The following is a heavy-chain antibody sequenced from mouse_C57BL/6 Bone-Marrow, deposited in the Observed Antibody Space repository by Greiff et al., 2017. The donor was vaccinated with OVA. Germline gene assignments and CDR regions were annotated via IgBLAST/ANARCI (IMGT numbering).Heavy chain of an antibody. D-gene: IGHD3-2*02. Sequence: EVQLQQSGPVLVKPGASVKMSCKASGYTFTDYYMNWVKQSHGKSLEWIGVINPYNGGTSYNQKFKGKATLTVDKSSSTAYMELNSLTSEDSAVCYCGRGGSLFAYWGQGTLVTVSA. V-gene: IGHV1-19*01. CDR2: INPYNGGT. CDR1: GYTFTDYY. CDR3: GRGGSLFAY. J-gene: IGHJ3*01.